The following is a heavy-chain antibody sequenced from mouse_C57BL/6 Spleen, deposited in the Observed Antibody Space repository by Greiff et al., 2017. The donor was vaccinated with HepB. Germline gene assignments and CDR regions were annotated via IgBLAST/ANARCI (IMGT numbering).Heavy chain of an antibody. Sequence: QVQLQQSGPELVKPGASVKISCKASGYAFSSSWMNWVKQRPGQGLEWIGRIYPGDGDTNYNGKFKGKATLTADKSSSTAYMQLSSLTSEDSAVYFCARWDYGPFAYWGQGTLVTVSA. V-gene: IGHV1-82*01. J-gene: IGHJ3*01. CDR3: ARWDYGPFAY. D-gene: IGHD1-1*02. CDR2: IYPGDGDT. CDR1: GYAFSSSW.